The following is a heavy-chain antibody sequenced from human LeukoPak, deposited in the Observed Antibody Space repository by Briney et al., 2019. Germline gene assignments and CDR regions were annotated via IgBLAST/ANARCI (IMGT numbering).Heavy chain of an antibody. CDR1: GFNFADSA. CDR2: ISFNGRNT. J-gene: IGHJ3*01. Sequence: PGGSLRLSCAASGFNFADSAMSWVRQTPWKGLEWVSLISFNGRNTYYGDSVKGRFTISRDNSKDTVYLQMNSLRAEDTAIFYCARDIELSTWGPGTMVTVSS. V-gene: IGHV3-23*01. CDR3: ARDIELST. D-gene: IGHD5-12*01.